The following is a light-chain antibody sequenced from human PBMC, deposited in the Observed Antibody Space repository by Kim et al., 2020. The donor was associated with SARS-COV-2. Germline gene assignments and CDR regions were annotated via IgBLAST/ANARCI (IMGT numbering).Light chain of an antibody. J-gene: IGKJ1*01. V-gene: IGKV1-39*01. CDR2: LGF. Sequence: DIQMTQSPSSLSASVGDRVTITCRASQTINTYLNWYQLKPGKAPKLLIHLGFSLQNGVPSRFSGSGSGTDFTLTISGRQPEDFATYYSQQAYSVPPTFGRGTKVDI. CDR3: QQAYSVPPT. CDR1: QTINTY.